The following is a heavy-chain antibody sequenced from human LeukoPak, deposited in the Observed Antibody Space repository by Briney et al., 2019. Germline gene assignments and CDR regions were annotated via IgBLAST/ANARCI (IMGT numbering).Heavy chain of an antibody. CDR2: IYSGGST. V-gene: IGHV3-66*02. CDR1: GFTFSSYE. J-gene: IGHJ4*02. Sequence: GSLRLSCAASGFTFSSYEMNWVRQAPGKGLEWVSVIYSGGSTYYADSVKGRFTISRDNSKNTLYLQMNSLRAEDTAVYYCARIAAAGTDFDYWGQGTLVTVSS. D-gene: IGHD6-13*01. CDR3: ARIAAAGTDFDY.